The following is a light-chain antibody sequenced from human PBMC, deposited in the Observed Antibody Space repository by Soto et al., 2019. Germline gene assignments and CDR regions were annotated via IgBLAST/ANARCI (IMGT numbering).Light chain of an antibody. V-gene: IGKV4-1*01. CDR1: QGCCYTSNNKKY. CDR2: WAS. Sequence: DSVITQSPDSLALSLGERATINVKSSQGCCYTSNNKKYLAWYQQKPGQPPKLLIKWASTREAGVPDRFSGSGSETDFTLTISSLQAEDVAVYYCQQYYSSTITFGQGTRLEIK. J-gene: IGKJ5*01. CDR3: QQYYSSTIT.